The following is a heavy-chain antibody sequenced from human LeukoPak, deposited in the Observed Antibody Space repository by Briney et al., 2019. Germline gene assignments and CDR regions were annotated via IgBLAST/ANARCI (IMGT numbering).Heavy chain of an antibody. CDR2: ISGSGATT. CDR3: AKVRGP. J-gene: IGHJ5*02. Sequence: GGSLRLSCAASGFTFSSNFMSWVRQAPGKGLEWVSGISGSGATTYYAESVKGRFTISRDNSNDTLYMQMNSLRAEDTAVYYCAKVRGPWGQGTLVTVSS. V-gene: IGHV3-23*01. D-gene: IGHD3-10*01. CDR1: GFTFSSNF.